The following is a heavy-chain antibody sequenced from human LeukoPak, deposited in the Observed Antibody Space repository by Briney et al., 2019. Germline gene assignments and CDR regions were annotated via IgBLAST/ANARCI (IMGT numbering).Heavy chain of an antibody. CDR3: ARDGSFWRGYPYYFDH. CDR1: GFTFSTYT. V-gene: IGHV3-21*01. D-gene: IGHD3-3*01. Sequence: GGSLRLSCAASGFTFSTYTMNWVRQAPGTGLEWVSSISSGSSYIYYADSVKGRFTISRDNSKNTLYLQMNSLRAEDTAVYFCARDGSFWRGYPYYFDHWGQGTLVTVSS. CDR2: ISSGSSYI. J-gene: IGHJ4*02.